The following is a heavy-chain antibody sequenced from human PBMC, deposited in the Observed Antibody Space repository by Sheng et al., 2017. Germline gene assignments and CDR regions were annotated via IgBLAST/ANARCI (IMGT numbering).Heavy chain of an antibody. D-gene: IGHD6-13*01. CDR1: GFTFSSYG. V-gene: IGHV3-30*02. J-gene: IGHJ4*02. CDR2: IRYDGGNK. Sequence: QVQLVESGGGVVQPGGSLRLSCGASGFTFSSYGMHWVRQAPGKGLEWVTFIRYDGGNKYYAESVKGRFTISRXNSRNTLYLQMNSLRGDDTAVYYCARPGSSSWDGWEAFDYWGQGTLVTVSS. CDR3: ARPGSSSWDGWEAFDY.